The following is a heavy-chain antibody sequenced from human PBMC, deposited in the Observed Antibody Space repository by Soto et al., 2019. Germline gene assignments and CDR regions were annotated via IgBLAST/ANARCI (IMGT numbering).Heavy chain of an antibody. CDR3: AKDRYNWNPHGLGY. V-gene: IGHV3-23*01. J-gene: IGHJ4*02. CDR2: ISGTGGST. D-gene: IGHD1-20*01. Sequence: SLVRKETGKGLEWVSGISGTGGSTSYADSVKGRFTISRDNSKNTLSLQMDSLRADDTAVYFCAKDRYNWNPHGLGYWGRGPLGSVS.